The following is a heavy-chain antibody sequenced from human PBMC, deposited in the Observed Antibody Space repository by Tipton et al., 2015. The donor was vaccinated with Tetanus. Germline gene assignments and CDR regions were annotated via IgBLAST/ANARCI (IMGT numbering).Heavy chain of an antibody. CDR3: ARDERYGDYAY. CDR1: GGSVSGGDYH. CDR2: SHYSGST. V-gene: IGHV4-61*08. J-gene: IGHJ4*02. D-gene: IGHD4-17*01. Sequence: LRLSCTVSGGSVSGGDYHWSWIRQPPGKGLEWIGYSHYSGSTSSNPSLKSRVTISLDTSKNQFSLKLTSVTAADTAVYYCARDERYGDYAYWGQGALVTVSS.